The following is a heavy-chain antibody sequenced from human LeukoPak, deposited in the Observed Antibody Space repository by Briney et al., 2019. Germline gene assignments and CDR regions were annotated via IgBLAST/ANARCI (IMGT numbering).Heavy chain of an antibody. CDR2: ISDNGGNT. V-gene: IGHV3-23*01. Sequence: GGSLRLSCAASGFTFPNYLMSWVRQAPGKGREWVSSISDNGGNTYYAVSVKGRFTISRDNSRNTVYLQMNRLSGEGTDVYYCARARYCSSIRCSTFDYWGQGTLVTVSS. D-gene: IGHD2-2*02. J-gene: IGHJ4*02. CDR1: GFTFPNYL. CDR3: ARARYCSSIRCSTFDY.